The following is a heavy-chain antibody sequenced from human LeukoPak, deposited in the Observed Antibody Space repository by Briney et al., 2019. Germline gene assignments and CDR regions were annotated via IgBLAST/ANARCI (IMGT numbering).Heavy chain of an antibody. Sequence: SETLSLTCTVSGGSISSSSYYWGWIRQPPGKGLEWIGSIYYSGSTYYNPSLKSRVTISVDTSKNQFSLKLSSVTAADTAVYYCARGRTFDWFSTANWFDPWGQGTLVTVSS. CDR2: IYYSGST. J-gene: IGHJ5*02. D-gene: IGHD3-9*01. V-gene: IGHV4-39*01. CDR1: GGSISSSSYY. CDR3: ARGRTFDWFSTANWFDP.